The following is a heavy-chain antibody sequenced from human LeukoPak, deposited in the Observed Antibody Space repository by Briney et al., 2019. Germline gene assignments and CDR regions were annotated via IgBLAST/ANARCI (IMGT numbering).Heavy chain of an antibody. CDR3: VRLRFWGRYYYDSTGPFDY. D-gene: IGHD3-22*01. V-gene: IGHV5-51*01. Sequence: GESLKISCKISGYILTRNWIGWVRQVPGKGLEWMGLVYPGDYSDTKYSPSFQGQVTFSVDKSISTAYLQWSSLKASDTAMYYCVRLRFWGRYYYDSTGPFDYWGQGTLVTVSS. CDR1: GYILTRNW. CDR2: VYPGDYSDT. J-gene: IGHJ4*02.